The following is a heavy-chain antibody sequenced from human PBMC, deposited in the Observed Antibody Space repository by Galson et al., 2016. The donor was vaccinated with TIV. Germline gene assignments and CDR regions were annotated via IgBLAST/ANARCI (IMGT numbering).Heavy chain of an antibody. CDR2: ISYDGGN. D-gene: IGHD1-20*01. J-gene: IGHJ4*02. V-gene: IGHV3-30-3*01. CDR3: ARTLTSYYFDY. Sequence: SLRLSCAASGFTFNSYPMNWVRQAPGKGLEWVAVISYDGGNHADSVKGRFTISRDKSKNTLFLQMNSLRPEDTAVYYCARTLTSYYFDYWGQGTLVTVSS. CDR1: GFTFNSYP.